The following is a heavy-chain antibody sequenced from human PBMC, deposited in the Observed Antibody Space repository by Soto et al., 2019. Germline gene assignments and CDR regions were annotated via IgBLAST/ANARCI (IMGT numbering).Heavy chain of an antibody. Sequence: ASVKVSCKTSGYTFNTYGINWVRQAPGQGLELMGWISAYDGKTTYAEKFQGRVTLTTDTSTITAYMELRSLRSDDTAIYYCARDPHEFWTSYWFDPWGQGTPVTVSS. CDR3: ARDPHEFWTSYWFDP. J-gene: IGHJ5*02. V-gene: IGHV1-18*01. D-gene: IGHD3-3*01. CDR1: GYTFNTYG. CDR2: ISAYDGKT.